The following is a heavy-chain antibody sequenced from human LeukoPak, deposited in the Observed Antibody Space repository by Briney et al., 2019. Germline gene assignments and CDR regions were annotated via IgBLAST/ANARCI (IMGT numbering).Heavy chain of an antibody. CDR1: GFTVSSNY. D-gene: IGHD2-2*01. CDR2: IYSGGST. Sequence: GGSLRLSCAASGFTVSSNYMSWVRQAPGKGLEWVSVIYSGGSTYYADSVKGRFTISRDNSKNTLYLQMNSLRAEDTAVYYCARCYQLLCYWFDPWGQGTLVTVSS. V-gene: IGHV3-53*01. J-gene: IGHJ5*02. CDR3: ARCYQLLCYWFDP.